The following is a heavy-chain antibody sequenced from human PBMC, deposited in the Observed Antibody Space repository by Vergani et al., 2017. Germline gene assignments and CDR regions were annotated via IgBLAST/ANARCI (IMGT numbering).Heavy chain of an antibody. D-gene: IGHD6-13*01. CDR3: ARGIAAAGRRGSFDY. CDR1: GGSISSGDYY. Sequence: QVQLQESGPGLVKTSQTLSLTCTVSGGSISSGDYYWSWIRQPPGKGLEWIGYIYYSGSTYYNPSLKSRVTISVDTSKNQFSLKLSSVTAADTAVYYCARGIAAAGRRGSFDYWGQGTLVTVSS. CDR2: IYYSGST. V-gene: IGHV4-30-4*08. J-gene: IGHJ4*02.